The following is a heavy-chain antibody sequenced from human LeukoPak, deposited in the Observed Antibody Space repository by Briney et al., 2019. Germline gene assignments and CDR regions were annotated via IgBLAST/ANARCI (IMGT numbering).Heavy chain of an antibody. D-gene: IGHD5-18*01. J-gene: IGHJ4*02. CDR2: IKQDGSEK. CDR3: ASALTIQLWYYFDY. Sequence: GGSLRLSGAASGFTFSSYWMSWVRQGPGKGLEWVANIKQDGSEKYYVDSVKGRFTISRDNAKNSLYLQMNSLRAEDTAVYYCASALTIQLWYYFDYWGQGTLVTVSS. CDR1: GFTFSSYW. V-gene: IGHV3-7*01.